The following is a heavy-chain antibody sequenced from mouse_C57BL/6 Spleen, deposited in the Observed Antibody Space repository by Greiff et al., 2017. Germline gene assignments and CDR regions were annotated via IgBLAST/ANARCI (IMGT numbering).Heavy chain of an antibody. CDR2: IDPEGGET. CDR1: GFNIKDYY. V-gene: IGHV14-2*01. D-gene: IGHD2-1*01. J-gene: IGHJ4*01. Sequence: VQLQQSGAELVKPGASVKLSCTASGFNIKDYYMHWVKQRTEQGLEWIGRIDPEGGETKYAPKFQGKATITADPSSNTPYMPLSSLTSEGTAVEYYTGANYEAMDYWGQGTSVTVSS. CDR3: TGANYEAMDY.